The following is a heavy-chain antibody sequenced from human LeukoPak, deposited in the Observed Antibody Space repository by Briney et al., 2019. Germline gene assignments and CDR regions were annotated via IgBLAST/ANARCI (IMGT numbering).Heavy chain of an antibody. Sequence: PGGSLRLSCAASGFTFSRHWMSWVRQAPGKGLGWVANIVQDGSQKYYVDSVKGRFTISRDNGKGSLYLQMNSLRAEDTAVYYCARNEKWGRDLWGQRTRVTVSS. CDR1: GFTFSRHW. V-gene: IGHV3-7*03. D-gene: IGHD1-26*01. CDR3: ARNEKWGRDL. J-gene: IGHJ4*02. CDR2: IVQDGSQK.